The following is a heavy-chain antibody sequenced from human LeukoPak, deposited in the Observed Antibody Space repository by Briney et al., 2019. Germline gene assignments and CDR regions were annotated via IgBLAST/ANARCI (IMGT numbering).Heavy chain of an antibody. CDR3: ARPRDYGDYDGFDI. CDR2: INPNSGDT. D-gene: IGHD4-17*01. J-gene: IGHJ3*02. V-gene: IGHV1-2*02. CDR1: GYTFTGYY. Sequence: VASVRVSCKASGYTFTGYYIHWMRQAPGHGLEWMGWINPNSGDTKYVQKFQGRVTMTRVTSIRTAYLDLRRLRSDDTAVYYCARPRDYGDYDGFDIWGPGTMVRVSS.